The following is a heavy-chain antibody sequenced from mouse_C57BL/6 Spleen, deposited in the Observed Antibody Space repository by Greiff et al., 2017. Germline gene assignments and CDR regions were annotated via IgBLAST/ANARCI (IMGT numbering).Heavy chain of an antibody. V-gene: IGHV5-17*01. CDR2: ISSGRSTI. D-gene: IGHD2-3*01. Sequence: EVKLMESGGGLVKPGGSLKLSCAASGFTFSDYGMHWVRQAPEKGLEWVAYISSGRSTIYYADTVKGRFTISRDNAKNTLFLQMTSLRSEDTAMYYCARVYDGYSWFAYWGQGTLVTVSA. CDR1: GFTFSDYG. CDR3: ARVYDGYSWFAY. J-gene: IGHJ3*01.